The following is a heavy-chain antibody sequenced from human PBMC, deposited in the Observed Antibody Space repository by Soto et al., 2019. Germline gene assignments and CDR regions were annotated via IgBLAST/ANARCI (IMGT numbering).Heavy chain of an antibody. Sequence: GESLKISCKGSGYIFSIYWIGWVRQVPGKGLEWMGIIYPGDSDTRYSPSFQGQVTISADKSIGTAYLQWSSLKASDTAMYYCARQINSDILTSEYYYGMDVWGQGTTVTVSS. CDR2: IYPGDSDT. J-gene: IGHJ6*02. D-gene: IGHD3-9*01. CDR3: ARQINSDILTSEYYYGMDV. V-gene: IGHV5-51*01. CDR1: GYIFSIYW.